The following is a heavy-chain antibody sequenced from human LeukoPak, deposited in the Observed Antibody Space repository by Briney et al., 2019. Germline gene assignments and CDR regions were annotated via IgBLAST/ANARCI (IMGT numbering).Heavy chain of an antibody. Sequence: PGGSLRLSCEASGFDFREFGIHWVRQAPGKGLDWVAFIRNDASSRYYADSLKGRFSISRDNSKDTLYLQIDDLRTEDTAVFYCAREIFSSASRGAIGYWGQGTLVTVSS. D-gene: IGHD6-19*01. V-gene: IGHV3-30*02. CDR2: IRNDASSR. CDR1: GFDFREFG. CDR3: AREIFSSASRGAIGY. J-gene: IGHJ4*02.